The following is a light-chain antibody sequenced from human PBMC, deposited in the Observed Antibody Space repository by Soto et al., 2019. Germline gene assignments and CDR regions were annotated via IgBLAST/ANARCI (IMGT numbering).Light chain of an antibody. CDR3: QHYNSYSIT. CDR1: QSISNW. V-gene: IGKV1-5*03. CDR2: KAS. J-gene: IGKJ5*01. Sequence: DIQMTQSPSTLSASVGDRVTITCRASQSISNWLAWYQQKPGKAPKLLIYKASNLESGVPSRFSVSGSGTEFTLTISSLQPDDFATYYCQHYNSYSITFGQGTRLEIK.